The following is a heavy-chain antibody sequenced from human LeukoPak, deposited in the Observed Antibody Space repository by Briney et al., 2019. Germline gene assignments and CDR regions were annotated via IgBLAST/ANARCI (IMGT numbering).Heavy chain of an antibody. CDR2: IYYSGST. D-gene: IGHD4-11*01. J-gene: IGHJ4*02. CDR3: ARERVSTVTTRYFDY. V-gene: IGHV4-59*12. CDR1: GGSISSYY. Sequence: SETLSLTCTVSGGSISSYYWSWIRQPPGKGLEWIGYIYYSGSTYYNPSLKSRVTISVDTSKNQFSLKLSSVTAADTAVCYCARERVSTVTTRYFDYWGQGTLVTVSS.